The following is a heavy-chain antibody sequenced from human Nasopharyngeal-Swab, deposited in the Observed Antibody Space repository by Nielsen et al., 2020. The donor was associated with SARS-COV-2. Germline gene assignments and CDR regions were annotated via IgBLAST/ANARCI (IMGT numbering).Heavy chain of an antibody. CDR1: GFTFSSSW. CDR2: LNGDATTV. Sequence: GESLKISCAGSGFTFSSSWLHWVRQAPGEGLVWVARLNGDATTVDYADSVKGRFTISRDNAKNTLYLQMKGLRDEDTDIYYCARAGEYRFDYWGQGTLVTVSS. CDR3: ARAGEYRFDY. V-gene: IGHV3-74*01. J-gene: IGHJ4*02. D-gene: IGHD7-27*01.